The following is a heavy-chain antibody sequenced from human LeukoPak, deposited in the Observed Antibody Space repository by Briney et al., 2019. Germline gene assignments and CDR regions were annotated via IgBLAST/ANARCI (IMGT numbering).Heavy chain of an antibody. CDR2: IYYSGTT. CDR1: GGSISSDDYY. J-gene: IGHJ5*02. Sequence: SETLSLTCTVSGGSISSDDYYWSWIRQHPGKGLEWIVHIYYSGTTYYNPSLKSRLTISLDTSKNQFSLKLSSVTAADTAVYYCASLYYYDSGGYLKNWFDPWGQGTLVTVSS. D-gene: IGHD3-22*01. V-gene: IGHV4-31*03. CDR3: ASLYYYDSGGYLKNWFDP.